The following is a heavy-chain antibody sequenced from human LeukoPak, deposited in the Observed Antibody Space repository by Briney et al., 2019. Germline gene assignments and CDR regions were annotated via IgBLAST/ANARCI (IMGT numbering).Heavy chain of an antibody. J-gene: IGHJ4*02. CDR1: GGSFSGYY. Sequence: SETLSLTCAVYGGSFSGYYWSWIRQPPGKGLEWIGEINHSGSTNYNPSLKSRVTISVDTSKNQFSLKLSSVTAADTAVYYCARVGPTGGFDYWGQGTLVTVSS. CDR2: INHSGST. V-gene: IGHV4-34*01. D-gene: IGHD7-27*01. CDR3: ARVGPTGGFDY.